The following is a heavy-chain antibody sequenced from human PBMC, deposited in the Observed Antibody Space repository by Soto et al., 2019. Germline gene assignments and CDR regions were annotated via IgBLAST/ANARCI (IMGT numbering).Heavy chain of an antibody. V-gene: IGHV1-3*01. CDR1: GYTFTSYA. J-gene: IGHJ6*02. CDR2: INAGNGNT. D-gene: IGHD1-7*01. Sequence: ASVKGSCKASGYTFTSYAMHWVRQAPGQRLEWMGWINAGNGNTKYSQKFQGRVTITRDTSASTAYMEMSSLRSEDTAVYYCAREGEDWNWIGYYYYGMDVWGQGTTVTVSS. CDR3: AREGEDWNWIGYYYYGMDV.